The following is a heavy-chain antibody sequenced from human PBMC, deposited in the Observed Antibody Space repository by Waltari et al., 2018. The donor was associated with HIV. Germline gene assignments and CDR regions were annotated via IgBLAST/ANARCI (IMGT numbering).Heavy chain of an antibody. D-gene: IGHD3-16*02. CDR3: ARGYSNYVWGSYRPFFDY. CDR1: GYTFTGYY. V-gene: IGHV1-2*02. Sequence: QVQLVQSGAEVKKPGASVKVSCKASGYTFTGYYMHWVRQAPGQGLEWMGWINPNSGGKNYAQKFQGRVTMTRDTSISTAYMELSRLRSDDTAVYYCARGYSNYVWGSYRPFFDYWGQGTLVTVSS. J-gene: IGHJ4*02. CDR2: INPNSGGK.